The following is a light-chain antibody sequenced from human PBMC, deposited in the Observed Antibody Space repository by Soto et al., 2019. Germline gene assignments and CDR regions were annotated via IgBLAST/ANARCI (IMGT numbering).Light chain of an antibody. J-gene: IGKJ2*01. Sequence: EIVLTQSPGTLSLSPGERATLSCRARQSVSSSHLAWYQQKPGQAPRLLIYGASFRATGIPDRFSGSASGTDFTLTISRLEPEDFAVYYCQQYGGSPRTFGQGTKLEIK. CDR2: GAS. CDR3: QQYGGSPRT. CDR1: QSVSSSH. V-gene: IGKV3-20*01.